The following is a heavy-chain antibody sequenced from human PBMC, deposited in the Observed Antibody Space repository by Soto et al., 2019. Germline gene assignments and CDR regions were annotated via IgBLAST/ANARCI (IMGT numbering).Heavy chain of an antibody. D-gene: IGHD3-10*01. CDR3: ARAPRGNYGYPSYFDY. CDR1: GGSISSTTS. J-gene: IGHJ4*02. V-gene: IGHV4-4*02. Sequence: SETLSLTCTVSGGSISSTTSWTWVRQPPGKGLEWIGYIYHSGSTNYNPSLKSRVTISVDTSKNQFSLKLSSVTAADTAVYYCARAPRGNYGYPSYFDYWGQGTLVTVSS. CDR2: IYHSGST.